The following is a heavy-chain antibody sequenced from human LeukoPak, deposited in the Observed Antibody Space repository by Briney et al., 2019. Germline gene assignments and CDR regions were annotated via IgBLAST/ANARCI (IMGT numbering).Heavy chain of an antibody. Sequence: ASVRVSCKASVCTFTTYAISWVRQAPGQGLEWMGRIIPIFGTANYAHKFQGRVTITADKSTSTAYMELSSLRSEDTAVYYCATHIKAAAGTEPWGQGTLVTVSS. J-gene: IGHJ5*02. CDR2: IIPIFGTA. CDR3: ATHIKAAAGTEP. D-gene: IGHD6-13*01. CDR1: VCTFTTYA. V-gene: IGHV1-69*06.